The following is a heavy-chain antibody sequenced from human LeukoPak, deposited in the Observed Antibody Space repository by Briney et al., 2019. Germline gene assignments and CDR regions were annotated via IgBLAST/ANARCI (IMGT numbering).Heavy chain of an antibody. CDR3: ARVNSDSSGYYWFDY. Sequence: PGRSLRLSCAASGFTFSSYGMHWVRQAPGKGLEWVAVIWYDGSNKYCADSVKGRFTISRDNSKNTLYLQMNSLRAEDTAVYYCARVNSDSSGYYWFDYWGQGTLVTVSS. CDR1: GFTFSSYG. CDR2: IWYDGSNK. J-gene: IGHJ4*02. V-gene: IGHV3-33*01. D-gene: IGHD3-22*01.